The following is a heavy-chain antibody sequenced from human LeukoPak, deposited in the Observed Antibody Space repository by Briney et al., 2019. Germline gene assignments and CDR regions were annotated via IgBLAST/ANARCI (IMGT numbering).Heavy chain of an antibody. V-gene: IGHV3-30*18. CDR1: RFTFSNYG. CDR2: IPYDGSNK. Sequence: PGRSLRLSCAASRFTFSNYGMHWVRQAPGKGLEWVAIIPYDGSNKYYADSVKGRFTISRDNSKNTLYLQMNSLRVEDSAVYYCAKTGNYNWNGFDYWGQGTLVTVSS. J-gene: IGHJ4*02. CDR3: AKTGNYNWNGFDY. D-gene: IGHD1-20*01.